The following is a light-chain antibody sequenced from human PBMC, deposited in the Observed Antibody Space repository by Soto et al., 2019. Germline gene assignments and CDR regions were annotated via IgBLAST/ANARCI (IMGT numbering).Light chain of an antibody. CDR3: CSYAGSYTV. J-gene: IGLJ3*02. Sequence: QSVLTQPRSVSGSPGQSVTISCTGTSSDVGGYNYVSWYQQHPGKAPKLMIYDVSKRPSGVPDRFSGSKSGNTASLTISGLQAWDEADYYCCSYAGSYTVFGGGTKLTVL. CDR1: SSDVGGYNY. CDR2: DVS. V-gene: IGLV2-11*01.